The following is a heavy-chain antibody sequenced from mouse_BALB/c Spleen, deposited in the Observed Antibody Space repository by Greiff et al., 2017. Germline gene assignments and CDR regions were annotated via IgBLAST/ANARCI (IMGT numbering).Heavy chain of an antibody. D-gene: IGHD1-1*01. V-gene: IGHV5-9-1*01. CDR1: GFTFSSYT. J-gene: IGHJ1*01. CDR2: ISSGGSYT. Sequence: EVMLVESGGGLVKPGGSLKLSCAASGFTFSSYTMSWVRQTPEKRLEWVATISSGGSYTYYPDSVKGRFTISRDNAKNTLYLEMSSLRSEDTAMYYCARDRYYGSSRYWYFDVWGAGTTVTVSS. CDR3: ARDRYYGSSRYWYFDV.